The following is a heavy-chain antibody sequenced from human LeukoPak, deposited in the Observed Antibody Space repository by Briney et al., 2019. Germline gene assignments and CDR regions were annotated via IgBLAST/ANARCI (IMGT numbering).Heavy chain of an antibody. J-gene: IGHJ4*02. CDR3: AIHAYCSGGSCHPFDY. CDR2: INHSGST. Sequence: SETLSLTCAVYGGSFSGYYWSWIRQPPGKGLEWIGEINHSGSTTYNPSLKSRVTISVDTSKNQFSLKLSSVTAADTAVYYCAIHAYCSGGSCHPFDYWGQGTLVTVSS. V-gene: IGHV4-34*01. D-gene: IGHD2-15*01. CDR1: GGSFSGYY.